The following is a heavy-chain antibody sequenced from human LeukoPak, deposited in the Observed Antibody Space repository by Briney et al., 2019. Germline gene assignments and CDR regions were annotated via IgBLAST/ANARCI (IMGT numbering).Heavy chain of an antibody. CDR2: ISGSGGST. D-gene: IGHD1-26*01. CDR3: ARLQWELSAYYYYMDV. CDR1: GFTFSSYG. Sequence: GGTLRLSCAASGFTFSSYGMSWVRQAPGKGLEWVSAISGSGGSTYYADSVKGRFTISRDNSKNTLYLQMNSLRAEDTAVYYCARLQWELSAYYYYMDVWGKGTTVTVSS. J-gene: IGHJ6*03. V-gene: IGHV3-23*01.